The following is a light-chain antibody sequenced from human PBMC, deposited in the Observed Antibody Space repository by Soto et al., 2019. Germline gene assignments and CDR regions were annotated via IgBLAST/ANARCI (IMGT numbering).Light chain of an antibody. V-gene: IGLV1-47*02. Sequence: QSVLTQPPSTSGTPGHRTTISYSGSSSNIGSNYVYWYQHLPGTAPKLLIYSNDQRPSGVPDRFSGSKSGTSASLAISGLRSEDEADYYCAAWDGSLSGNYVFGTGTKVTVL. CDR1: SSNIGSNY. CDR3: AAWDGSLSGNYV. J-gene: IGLJ1*01. CDR2: SND.